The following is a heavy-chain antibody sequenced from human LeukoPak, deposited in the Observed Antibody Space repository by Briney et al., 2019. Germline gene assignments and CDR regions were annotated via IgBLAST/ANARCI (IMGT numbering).Heavy chain of an antibody. J-gene: IGHJ2*01. CDR1: GGSISSGGYY. CDR2: IYYSGST. Sequence: SQTLSLTCTVSGGSISSGGYYWSWIRQPPGKGPERIGYIYYSGSTYYNPSLKSRGTISVDTSKNQFSLKLSSVTAADTAVYYCARESSESGRYFDLWGRGTLVTVSS. CDR3: ARESSESGRYFDL. D-gene: IGHD3-10*01. V-gene: IGHV4-30-4*01.